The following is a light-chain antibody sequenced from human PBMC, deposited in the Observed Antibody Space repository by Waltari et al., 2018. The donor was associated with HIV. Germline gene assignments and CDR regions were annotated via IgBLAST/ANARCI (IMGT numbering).Light chain of an antibody. CDR3: SSYTSSSTRV. V-gene: IGLV2-14*03. CDR1: SSDVGGYNY. J-gene: IGLJ3*02. CDR2: DVS. Sequence: QSALTQPASVSGSPGQSITISCTGTSSDVGGYNYVSWYQRHPGKAPNLIIYDVSNRPSGVFNRLSCSKSGNRASLTISGLQAEDEADYYCSSYTSSSTRVFGGGTTVTVL.